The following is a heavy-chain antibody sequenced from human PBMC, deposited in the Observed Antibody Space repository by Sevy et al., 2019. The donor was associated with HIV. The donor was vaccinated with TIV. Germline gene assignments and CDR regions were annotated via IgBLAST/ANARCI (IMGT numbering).Heavy chain of an antibody. CDR1: GFTFSSYD. Sequence: GGSLRLSCTASGFTFSSYDMNWVRQAPGKGLGWVSKISSSGSSIYYAESVKGRFTISRDKAKNALNLQMNSLRAEDTAVYYCTRNGGAFDNGFDPWGQGTLVTVSS. V-gene: IGHV3-48*03. CDR2: ISSSGSSI. CDR3: TRNGGAFDNGFDP. J-gene: IGHJ5*02. D-gene: IGHD2-8*01.